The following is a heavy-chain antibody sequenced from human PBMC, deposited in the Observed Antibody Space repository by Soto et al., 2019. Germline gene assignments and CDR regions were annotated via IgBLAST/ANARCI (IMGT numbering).Heavy chain of an antibody. CDR2: ISYDGSNR. J-gene: IGHJ6*02. V-gene: IGHV3-30-3*01. CDR3: ARDLWGYCGVDCYPLDV. CDR1: GFTSGCHG. D-gene: IGHD2-21*02. Sequence: GGSLSLSCAASGFTSGCHGLHWVRQAPGKGLEWVAFISYDGSNRHYADSVKGRFTISRDNSKNTLCLHMNSLRAEDTAVYYCARDLWGYCGVDCYPLDVWGQGTTVTVSS.